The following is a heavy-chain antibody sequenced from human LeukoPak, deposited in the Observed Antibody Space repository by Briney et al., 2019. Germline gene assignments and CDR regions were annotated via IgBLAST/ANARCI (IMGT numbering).Heavy chain of an antibody. Sequence: ASVKVSCKASGYTFTSYDINWVRQATGQGLEWMGWMNPNSGNTGYAQRFQGRVTMTRNTSISTAYMELSSLRSEDTAVYCCARGRDVVVPAAIAQYYYYYMDVWGKGTTVTVSS. D-gene: IGHD2-2*02. V-gene: IGHV1-8*01. J-gene: IGHJ6*03. CDR1: GYTFTSYD. CDR3: ARGRDVVVPAAIAQYYYYYMDV. CDR2: MNPNSGNT.